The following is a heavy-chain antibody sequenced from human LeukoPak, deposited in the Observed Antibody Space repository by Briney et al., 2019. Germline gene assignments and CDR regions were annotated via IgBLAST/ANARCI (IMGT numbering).Heavy chain of an antibody. Sequence: PGGSLRLSCAASGFTFDDYAMHWVRQAPGKGLEWVSGISWDSGSIGYADSVKGRFTISRDNAKNSLYLQMNSLRAEDTALYYCAKDPYSGSYSPNYYFDYWGQGTLVTVSS. CDR2: ISWDSGSI. V-gene: IGHV3-9*01. J-gene: IGHJ4*02. D-gene: IGHD1-26*01. CDR3: AKDPYSGSYSPNYYFDY. CDR1: GFTFDDYA.